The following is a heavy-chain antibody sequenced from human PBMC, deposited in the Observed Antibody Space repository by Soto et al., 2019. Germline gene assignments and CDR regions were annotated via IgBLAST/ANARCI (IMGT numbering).Heavy chain of an antibody. Sequence: QVQLVQSGAEVKKPGSSVKVSCKASGGTFSSYAISWVRQAPGQGLEWMGGIIPIFGTANYAQKFQGRVTITADESTSTAYMELGSLRSEDTAGYYCARDIWGMVREGGSFDPWGQGTLVTVSS. CDR2: IIPIFGTA. J-gene: IGHJ5*02. D-gene: IGHD3-10*01. V-gene: IGHV1-69*12. CDR1: GGTFSSYA. CDR3: ARDIWGMVREGGSFDP.